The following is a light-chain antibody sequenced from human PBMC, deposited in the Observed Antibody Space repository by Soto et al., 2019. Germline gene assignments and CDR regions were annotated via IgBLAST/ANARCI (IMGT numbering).Light chain of an antibody. V-gene: IGLV2-23*02. CDR2: EVN. J-gene: IGLJ1*01. Sequence: QSVLTQPASVSGSPGQSITISCTGTSSDVGSYNLASWYQQLPGKAPKVIICEVNKRPSGVSYRFSGSKSGNTASLTISGLQTEDEADYYCCSYAGTVAYVFGTGTKVTVL. CDR3: CSYAGTVAYV. CDR1: SSDVGSYNL.